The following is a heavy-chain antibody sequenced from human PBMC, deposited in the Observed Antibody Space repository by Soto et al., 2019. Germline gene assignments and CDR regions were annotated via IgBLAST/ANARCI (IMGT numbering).Heavy chain of an antibody. J-gene: IGHJ2*01. V-gene: IGHV1-69*04. CDR3: ARDPYYYDSSGYWYFDL. Sequence: ASVKVSCKASGGTFSSYTISWVRQAPGQGLEWMGRIIPILGIANYAQKFQGRVTITADKSTSTAYMELSSLRSEDTAVYYCARDPYYYDSSGYWYFDLWGRGTLVTVSS. D-gene: IGHD3-22*01. CDR2: IIPILGIA. CDR1: GGTFSSYT.